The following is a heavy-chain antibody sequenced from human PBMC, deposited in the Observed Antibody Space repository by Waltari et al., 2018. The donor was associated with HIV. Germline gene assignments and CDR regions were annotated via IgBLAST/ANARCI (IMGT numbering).Heavy chain of an antibody. CDR1: GGSVSSSSYY. D-gene: IGHD3-10*01. V-gene: IGHV4-39*01. J-gene: IGHJ6*02. CDR3: ARLLGYYGSGSYDYYGMDV. Sequence: QLQLQESGPGLVKPSETLSLTCTVSGGSVSSSSYYWGWIRQPPGQGLEWIGSIYYRGSTYYNPSLKSRVTISVDTSKNQFSLKLSSVTAADTAVYYCARLLGYYGSGSYDYYGMDVWGQGTTVTVSS. CDR2: IYYRGST.